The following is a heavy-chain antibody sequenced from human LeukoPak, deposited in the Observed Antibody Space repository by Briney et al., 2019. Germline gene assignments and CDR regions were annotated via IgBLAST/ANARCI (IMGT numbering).Heavy chain of an antibody. V-gene: IGHV4-59*08. CDR2: IYYSGST. D-gene: IGHD3-3*02. CDR3: ARDISGGSHVFDI. CDR1: GXSSSGYY. J-gene: IGHJ3*02. Sequence: PSETLSLTCTVSGXSSSGYYWNWIRQPPGKGLEWIGSIYYSGSTNYNPSLESRVTFSVDTSKNQFSLQLNSVTAADTAVYYCARDISGGSHVFDIWGQGTMVTVSS.